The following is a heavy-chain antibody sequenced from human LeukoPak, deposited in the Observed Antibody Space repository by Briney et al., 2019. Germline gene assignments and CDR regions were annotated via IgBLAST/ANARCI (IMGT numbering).Heavy chain of an antibody. D-gene: IGHD6-6*01. Sequence: PGGSLRLSCTAPGFTFSDSLMSWVRQAPGKGPERVANIKQDGSQRYYVDSVRGRFTISRDNANNSLFLQMNGLRAEDTAVYYCARRGGSSSRRSPIDYWGQGTLVTVSS. CDR2: IKQDGSQR. CDR3: ARRGGSSSRRSPIDY. V-gene: IGHV3-7*01. CDR1: GFTFSDSL. J-gene: IGHJ4*02.